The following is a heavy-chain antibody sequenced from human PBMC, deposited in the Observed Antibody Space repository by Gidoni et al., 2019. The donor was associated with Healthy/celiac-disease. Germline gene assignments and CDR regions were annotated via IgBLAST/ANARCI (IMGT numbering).Heavy chain of an antibody. CDR1: GGSFSGYY. D-gene: IGHD6-19*01. CDR3: ARAGYSSGWYVRHPSDY. J-gene: IGHJ4*02. CDR2: INHSGST. V-gene: IGHV4-34*01. Sequence: QVQLQQWGAGLLKPSETLSLTCAVYGGSFSGYYWSWIRQPPGKGLEWIGEINHSGSTNYNPSLKSRVTISVDTSKTQFSLKLSSVTAADSAVYYCARAGYSSGWYVRHPSDYWGQGTLVTVSS.